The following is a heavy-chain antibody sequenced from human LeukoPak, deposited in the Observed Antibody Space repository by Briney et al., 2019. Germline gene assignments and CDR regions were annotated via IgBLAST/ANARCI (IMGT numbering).Heavy chain of an antibody. D-gene: IGHD2-2*02. J-gene: IGHJ4*02. CDR3: AKVPLPAAIMSTKWYYFDY. CDR2: IYTGGNT. CDR1: GFNVGNNF. Sequence: GGSLRLSCAASGFNVGNNFMSWVRQAPGKGLDWVSVIYTGGNTYYADSVKGRFTIFRDNSKNTLYLQMNSLRGEDTAVYYCAKVPLPAAIMSTKWYYFDYWGQGTLVTVSS. V-gene: IGHV3-66*01.